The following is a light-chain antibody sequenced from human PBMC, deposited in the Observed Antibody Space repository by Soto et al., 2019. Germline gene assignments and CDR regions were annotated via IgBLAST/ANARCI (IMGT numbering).Light chain of an antibody. CDR3: QRDTPYPWT. J-gene: IGKJ1*01. CDR1: QSIRNY. V-gene: IGKV1-5*03. CDR2: EAS. Sequence: DIQMTQSPSTLSASVGDRVTITCRASQSIRNYLAWYQQKPGKAPKLLIYEASTLESGVPSRFSGSGSGTEFPLPISSLQPDDFATYFCQRDTPYPWTFGQGTKVEIK.